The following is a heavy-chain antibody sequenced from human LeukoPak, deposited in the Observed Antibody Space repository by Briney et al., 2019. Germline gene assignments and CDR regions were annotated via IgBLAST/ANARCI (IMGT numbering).Heavy chain of an antibody. V-gene: IGHV4-59*12. CDR3: ARDLDGQNNSRGSYFDY. J-gene: IGHJ4*02. CDR2: IYYSGTT. D-gene: IGHD1/OR15-1a*01. Sequence: SETLSLTCTVSGGSISSYYWSWIRQPPGKGLEWIGYIYYSGTTYYNPSLKSRVTISLDTSKNQFSLKLSSVTAADTAVYYCARDLDGQNNSRGSYFDYWGQGTLVTVSS. CDR1: GGSISSYY.